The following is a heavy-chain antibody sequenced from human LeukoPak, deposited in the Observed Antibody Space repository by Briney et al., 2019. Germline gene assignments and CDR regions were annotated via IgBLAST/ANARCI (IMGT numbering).Heavy chain of an antibody. CDR2: INHSGST. Sequence: SETLSLTCAVYGGSFSGYYWSWIRQPPGKGLEWIGEINHSGSTSYNPSLKSRVTISVDTSKNQFSLKLSSVTAADTAVYYCARGERQWLVTPPGYWGQGTLVTVSS. CDR3: ARGERQWLVTPPGY. V-gene: IGHV4-34*01. CDR1: GGSFSGYY. J-gene: IGHJ4*02. D-gene: IGHD6-19*01.